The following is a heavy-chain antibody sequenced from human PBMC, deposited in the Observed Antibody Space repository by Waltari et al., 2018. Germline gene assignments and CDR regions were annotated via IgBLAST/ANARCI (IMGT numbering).Heavy chain of an antibody. D-gene: IGHD2-2*01. CDR1: GGSISSDEYY. Sequence: QVQLQESGPGLVKPSQTLSLTCIVSGGSISSDEYYWSWIRQPPGKGLEWIGYLYYSGSTYYTQSLQRLVTISVDTSKTQFSLTLGSVTAADTAVYYCARDRRIRTSGGWDWGQGTLVTVSS. J-gene: IGHJ4*02. CDR3: ARDRRIRTSGGWD. V-gene: IGHV4-30-4*01. CDR2: LYYSGST.